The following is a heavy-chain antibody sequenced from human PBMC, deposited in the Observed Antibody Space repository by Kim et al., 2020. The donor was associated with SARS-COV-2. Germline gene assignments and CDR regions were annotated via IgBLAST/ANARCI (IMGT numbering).Heavy chain of an antibody. D-gene: IGHD6-13*01. CDR1: GGTFSSYA. Sequence: VKVSCKASGGTFSSYAISWVRQALGQGLEWMGGIIPIFGAANYAQKFQGRVTITADESTSTAYMEMSSLRSEDTALYYCARSRRSGAAAGSAFDIWGQGTMVTVSS. J-gene: IGHJ3*02. V-gene: IGHV1-69*01. CDR2: IIPIFGAA. CDR3: ARSRRSGAAAGSAFDI.